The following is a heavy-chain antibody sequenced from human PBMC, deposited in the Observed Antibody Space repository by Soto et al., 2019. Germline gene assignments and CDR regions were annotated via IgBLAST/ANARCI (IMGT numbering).Heavy chain of an antibody. J-gene: IGHJ4*02. Sequence: PSETLSLTCAVEGGSFNDDYWRWIRQSPGKGLEWIGEINDSGSTKYNPSLKSRVTISVDRSKSQFSLKLSSVTAADTAVYYCARASSWYIFYYFDYWGQGTLVTVSS. D-gene: IGHD6-13*01. CDR2: INDSGST. V-gene: IGHV4-34*01. CDR3: ARASSWYIFYYFDY. CDR1: GGSFNDDY.